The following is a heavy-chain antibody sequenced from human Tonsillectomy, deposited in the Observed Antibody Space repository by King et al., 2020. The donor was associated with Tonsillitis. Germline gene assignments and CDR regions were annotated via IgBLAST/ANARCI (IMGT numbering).Heavy chain of an antibody. V-gene: IGHV4-34*01. CDR3: ARGSRISSSWFAY. D-gene: IGHD6-13*01. Sequence: VQLQQWGAGLLKPSETLSLTCAVYGGSFSGYYWSWNRQPPGKGLEWIGEINHSGSTNYNPSLKSRVTVSVDTSKNQFSLKLSSVTAADTAVYYCARGSRISSSWFAYWGQGTLVTVSS. CDR2: INHSGST. J-gene: IGHJ4*02. CDR1: GGSFSGYY.